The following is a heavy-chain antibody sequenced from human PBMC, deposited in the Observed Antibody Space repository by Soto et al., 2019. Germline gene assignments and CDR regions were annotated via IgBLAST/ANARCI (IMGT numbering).Heavy chain of an antibody. D-gene: IGHD2-2*01. J-gene: IGHJ4*02. CDR2: IIPIFGTA. CDR1: GGTFSSYA. CDR3: AGVCCSRTSCTFAY. Sequence: QVQLVQSGADVKKPGSSVKVSCKASGGTFSSYAISWVRQATVQGLEWMGGIIPIFGTANYEQNFQGRVTITADESTSTAEMELSSMRTEDTAVYYGAGVCCSRTSCTFAYWGQGTLVTVSS. V-gene: IGHV1-69*01.